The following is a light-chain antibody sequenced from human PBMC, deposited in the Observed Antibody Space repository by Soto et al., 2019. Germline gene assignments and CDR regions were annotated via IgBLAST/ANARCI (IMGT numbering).Light chain of an antibody. J-gene: IGLJ1*01. CDR1: SGSIASNY. Sequence: NFMLTQPHSVSESPGKTVTISCTRSSGSIASNYVQWYQQRPGSAPTTVIYEDNQRPSGVPDRFSGSIDSSSNSASLTISGLKTEDEADYYCQSYDSSNRYAFGPGTKLTVL. V-gene: IGLV6-57*04. CDR2: EDN. CDR3: QSYDSSNRYA.